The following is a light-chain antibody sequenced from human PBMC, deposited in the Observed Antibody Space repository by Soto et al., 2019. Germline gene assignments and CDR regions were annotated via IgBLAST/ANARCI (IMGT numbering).Light chain of an antibody. CDR3: AGWDESPNALV. V-gene: IGLV1-47*02. CDR2: TTN. CDR1: SSNIGTGF. Sequence: QSVLTQAPSASGTLGQRVTIPCSGSSSNIGTGFVYWYQQLPGAAPRLLIYTTNQRPSGVPDRFSASKSGASASLAIDGLRPDDEAEYYCAGWDESPNALVFGGGTKVTVL. J-gene: IGLJ3*02.